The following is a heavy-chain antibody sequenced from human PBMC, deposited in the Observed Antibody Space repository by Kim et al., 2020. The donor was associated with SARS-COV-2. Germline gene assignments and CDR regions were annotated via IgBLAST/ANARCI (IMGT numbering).Heavy chain of an antibody. D-gene: IGHD6-19*01. CDR3: ARGSEGSGRFLEYLQH. CDR2: ISKDGNDK. J-gene: IGHJ1*01. Sequence: GGSLRLSCAASGFTFKNYGIHWVRQAPGKGLECVAAISKDGNDKYYADSVKGRFTISRDNSKNTLYLEMNGLRPDDTAVYFCARGSEGSGRFLEYLQHWGQGTLVTVPS. CDR1: GFTFKNYG. V-gene: IGHV3-30*03.